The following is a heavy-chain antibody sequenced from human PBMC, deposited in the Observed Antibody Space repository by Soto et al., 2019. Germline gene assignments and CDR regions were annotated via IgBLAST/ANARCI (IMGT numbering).Heavy chain of an antibody. CDR3: ARRDYDSSGYSLDY. D-gene: IGHD3-22*01. Sequence: GGSLRLSCAASGFTFSDYYMSWIRQAPGKGLEWVPYISSSGSTIYYADSVKGRFTISRDNAKNSLYLQMNSLRAEDTAVYYCARRDYDSSGYSLDYWGQGTLVTVSS. J-gene: IGHJ4*02. CDR2: ISSSGSTI. CDR1: GFTFSDYY. V-gene: IGHV3-11*01.